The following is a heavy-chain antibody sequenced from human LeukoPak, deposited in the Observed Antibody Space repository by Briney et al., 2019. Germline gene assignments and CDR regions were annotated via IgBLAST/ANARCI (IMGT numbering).Heavy chain of an antibody. CDR3: AKGPAPYCSGGSCYSPHWYFDL. CDR2: ISGSGNTT. V-gene: IGHV3-23*01. Sequence: PGGSLRLSCAASQFTFSNYAMSWVRQAPGKGLEWVSAISGSGNTTYFGDSETGRFTISRDNPKNTVYLQMNSLSAEDTAVYYCAKGPAPYCSGGSCYSPHWYFDLWGRGTLVTVSS. D-gene: IGHD2-15*01. J-gene: IGHJ2*01. CDR1: QFTFSNYA.